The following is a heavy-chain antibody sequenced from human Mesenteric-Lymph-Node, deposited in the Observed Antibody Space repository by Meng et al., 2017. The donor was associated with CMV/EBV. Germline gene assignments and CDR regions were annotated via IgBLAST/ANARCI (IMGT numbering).Heavy chain of an antibody. CDR1: GYSFGNYF. V-gene: IGHV5-51*01. CDR2: IYPGDSDA. D-gene: IGHD2-2*01. J-gene: IGHJ4*02. Sequence: GESLKISCKGSGYSFGNYFIAWVRQMPGRGLEWMGIIYPGDSDATYSPSFQGQVTISADKSVSTAYLQLSSLKASDTAMYYCARQFCSSTNCYFFDFWGQGTLVTVSS. CDR3: ARQFCSSTNCYFFDF.